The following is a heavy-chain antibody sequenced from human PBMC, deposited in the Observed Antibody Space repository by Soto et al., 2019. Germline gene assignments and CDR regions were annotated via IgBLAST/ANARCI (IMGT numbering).Heavy chain of an antibody. Sequence: PGGSLRLSCAAAGFTFSGSAMHWVRQASGEGLEWVGRIRSKANSYATAYAASVKGRFTISRDDSKKTAYLQMNSLKTEDTAVYYCTRHLFVDRSRSYYGMDVWGQGTTVTASS. V-gene: IGHV3-73*01. J-gene: IGHJ6*02. CDR2: IRSKANSYAT. D-gene: IGHD6-13*01. CDR1: GFTFSGSA. CDR3: TRHLFVDRSRSYYGMDV.